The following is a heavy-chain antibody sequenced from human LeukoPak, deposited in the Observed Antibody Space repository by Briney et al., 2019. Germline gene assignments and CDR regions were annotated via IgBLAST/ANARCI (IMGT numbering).Heavy chain of an antibody. D-gene: IGHD4-23*01. J-gene: IGHJ3*02. CDR2: ISSSGSTI. V-gene: IGHV3-48*03. CDR1: GFTFSRYE. Sequence: GGSLRLSCAASGFTFSRYEVNWVRQAPGKGLEWVSYISSSGSTIYYGDSVKGRFTVSRDDAKSAPYLQMNSLRDEDTAVYYCARVEPTVAAAFDIWGQGTMVTVSS. CDR3: ARVEPTVAAAFDI.